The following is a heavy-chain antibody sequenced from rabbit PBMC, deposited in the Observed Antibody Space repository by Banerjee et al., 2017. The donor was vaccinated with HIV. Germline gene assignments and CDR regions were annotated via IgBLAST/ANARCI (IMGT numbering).Heavy chain of an antibody. J-gene: IGHJ4*01. CDR3: AREPYGTGGYDL. CDR2: IYTGSGRT. V-gene: IGHV1S45*01. Sequence: QEQLEESGGDLVKPEGSLTLACTASGFDISSYHMCWVRQAPGKGLEWIGCIYTGSGRTYYASWAKGRFTISKTSSTTVTLQMTSLTAADTATYFCAREPYGTGGYDLWGPGTLVTVS. CDR1: GFDISSYH. D-gene: IGHD7-1*01.